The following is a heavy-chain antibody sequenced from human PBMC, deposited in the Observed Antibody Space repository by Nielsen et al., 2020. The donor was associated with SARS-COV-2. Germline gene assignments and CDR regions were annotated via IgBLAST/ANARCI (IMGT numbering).Heavy chain of an antibody. CDR2: ISYDGSNK. V-gene: IGHV3-33*05. CDR3: ARAPKAIVVHHFDY. J-gene: IGHJ4*02. Sequence: GGSLRLSCAASGFTFSSYGMHWVRQAPGKGLEWVAVISYDGSNKYYADSVKGRFTISRDNSKNTLYLQMNSLRAEDTAVYYCARAPKAIVVHHFDYWGQGTLVTVSS. CDR1: GFTFSSYG. D-gene: IGHD3-22*01.